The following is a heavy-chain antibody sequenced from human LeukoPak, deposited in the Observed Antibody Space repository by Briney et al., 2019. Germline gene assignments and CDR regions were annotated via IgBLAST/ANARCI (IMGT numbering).Heavy chain of an antibody. V-gene: IGHV4-4*07. D-gene: IGHD3-22*01. CDR3: ARDEEYYYDSSGFDI. Sequence: SETLSLTCTVSGGYISNHYWSWIRQPAGKGLEWIGRICTSGSTNYNPSLKSRVTMSVDTSKNQFSLKLSSVTAADTAVYYCARDEEYYYDSSGFDIWGQGTMVTVSS. CDR2: ICTSGST. J-gene: IGHJ3*02. CDR1: GGYISNHY.